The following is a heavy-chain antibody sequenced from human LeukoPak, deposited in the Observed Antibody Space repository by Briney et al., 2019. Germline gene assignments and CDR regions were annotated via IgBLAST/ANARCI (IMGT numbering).Heavy chain of an antibody. D-gene: IGHD2-2*01. CDR2: IYTSGGT. J-gene: IGHJ6*03. CDR3: AREVVFLTHCSSTSCYSYYYYYMDV. CDR1: GGSISSGSYY. V-gene: IGHV4-61*02. Sequence: PSQTLSLTCTVSGGSISSGSYYWSWIRQPAGKGLEWIGRIYTSGGTNYNPSLKSRVTISVDTSKNQFSLKLSSVTAADTAVYYCAREVVFLTHCSSTSCYSYYYYYMDVWGKGTTVTVSS.